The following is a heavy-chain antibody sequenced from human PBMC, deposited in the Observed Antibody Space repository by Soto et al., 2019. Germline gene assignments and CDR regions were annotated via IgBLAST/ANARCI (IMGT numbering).Heavy chain of an antibody. V-gene: IGHV1-69*13. CDR1: GGTFSSYA. D-gene: IGHD3-22*01. Sequence: AASVKVSCKASGGTFSSYAISWVRQAPGQGLEWMGGIIPIFGTANYAQKFQGRVTITADESTSTAYMELSSLRSEDTAVYYCAREFRGLVVIRPHFDYYYYGMDVWGQGTTVTVSS. J-gene: IGHJ6*02. CDR3: AREFRGLVVIRPHFDYYYYGMDV. CDR2: IIPIFGTA.